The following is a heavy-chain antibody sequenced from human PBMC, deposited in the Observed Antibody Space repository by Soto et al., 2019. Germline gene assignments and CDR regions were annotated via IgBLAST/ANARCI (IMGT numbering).Heavy chain of an antibody. D-gene: IGHD2-2*01. CDR2: ISSSSSYI. CDR1: GFTFSSYI. J-gene: IGHJ6*02. V-gene: IGHV3-21*01. Sequence: GGSLRLSCAASGFTFSSYIMNWVRQSPGKGLEWVSSISSSSSYIYYADSVKGRFTISRDNAKNSLYLQMNSLRAEDTAVYYCARVDRSTLPAIVVVPAAKEGSYYYYYGMDVWGQGTTVTVSS. CDR3: ARVDRSTLPAIVVVPAAKEGSYYYYYGMDV.